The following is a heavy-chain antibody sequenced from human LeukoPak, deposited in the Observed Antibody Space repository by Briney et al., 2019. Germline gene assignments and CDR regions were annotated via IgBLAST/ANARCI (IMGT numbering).Heavy chain of an antibody. V-gene: IGHV4-59*08. CDR3: ARHVYYYDSSGYYYGYFDY. D-gene: IGHD3-22*01. J-gene: IGHJ4*02. CDR1: GGSISSYY. Sequence: SETLSLTCTVSGGSISSYYWTWIRQPPGKGLEWIGFIYYSGSTNYNPSLKSRVTTSVDMSKNQFSLKLSSVTAADTAVYYCARHVYYYDSSGYYYGYFDYWGQGTLVTVSS. CDR2: IYYSGST.